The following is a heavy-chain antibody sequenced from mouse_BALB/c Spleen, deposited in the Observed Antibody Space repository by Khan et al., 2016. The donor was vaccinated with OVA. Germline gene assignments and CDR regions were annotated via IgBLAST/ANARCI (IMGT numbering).Heavy chain of an antibody. CDR1: GYTFTNYV. D-gene: IGHD4-1*01. CDR3: AREASSWDFSFPD. CDR2: INPDNAGT. J-gene: IGHJ3*01. Sequence: VQLQQSGPELVEPGASVKMSCKASGYTFTNYVIHWVKQKPGQGLEWIGYINPDNAGTRYNEKFKDKATLTSDISSTSAYMELLSLTSEDSAVYYCAREASSWDFSFPDWGQGTLVTVSA. V-gene: IGHV1S136*01.